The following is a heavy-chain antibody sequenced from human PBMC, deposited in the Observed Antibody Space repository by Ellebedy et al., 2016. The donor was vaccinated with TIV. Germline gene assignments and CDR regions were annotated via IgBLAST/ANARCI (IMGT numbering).Heavy chain of an antibody. CDR3: TRATRFGRPLKAAFDA. V-gene: IGHV3-13*01. J-gene: IGHJ3*01. CDR1: GFTIIDFD. D-gene: IGHD3-10*01. Sequence: GESLKISXAASGFTIIDFDMHWVRQIAGKGLEWVSSIGPAGDIHFSLSVRGRFSTSRDNDNNSFNLQMHSLRVEDTAVYYCTRATRFGRPLKAAFDAWGQGTLVTVSS. CDR2: IGPAGDI.